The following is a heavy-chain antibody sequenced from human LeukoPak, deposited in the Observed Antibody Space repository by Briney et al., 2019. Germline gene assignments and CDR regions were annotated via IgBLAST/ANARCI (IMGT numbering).Heavy chain of an antibody. Sequence: GGSLRLSCAASGFTLSTYWMHWVRQAPGKGLVWVSRINSDGSSTNYADSVKGRFTISRDNAKNTLYLQMNSLRVEDTAVYYCTSSGPMNCGDYSWGQGSLVTVSS. CDR1: GFTLSTYW. J-gene: IGHJ5*02. CDR3: TSSGPMNCGDYS. D-gene: IGHD4-17*01. V-gene: IGHV3-74*01. CDR2: INSDGSST.